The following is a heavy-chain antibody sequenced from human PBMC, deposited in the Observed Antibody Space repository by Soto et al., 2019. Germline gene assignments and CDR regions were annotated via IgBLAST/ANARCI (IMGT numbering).Heavy chain of an antibody. D-gene: IGHD2-21*02. CDR2: IYHGGTT. Sequence: SETLSLTCTVSGYSISSGSYWGWIRQPPGKGPEWIASIYHGGTTFYNPSLKSRVTVSVDKSNNQFSLKLRSVTAADTAVYYCAKAHVVVVAGSTFDYWGHGTLVTVSS. CDR3: AKAHVVVVAGSTFDY. J-gene: IGHJ4*01. CDR1: GYSISSGSY. V-gene: IGHV4-38-2*02.